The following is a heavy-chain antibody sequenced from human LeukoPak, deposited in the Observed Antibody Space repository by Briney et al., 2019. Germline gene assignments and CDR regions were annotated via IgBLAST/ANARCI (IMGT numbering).Heavy chain of an antibody. Sequence: TGGSLSLSCSASGFSFINYPMHWVRQAPGKGLDYVSSISSNGGSTYYADSVKGRFTISRDNSKNTLFLQMSSLRVEDTAVYHCVKGGDYSSSAFASWGQGTLVTVSS. J-gene: IGHJ5*01. CDR1: GFSFINYP. CDR2: ISSNGGST. D-gene: IGHD6-6*01. V-gene: IGHV3-64D*06. CDR3: VKGGDYSSSAFAS.